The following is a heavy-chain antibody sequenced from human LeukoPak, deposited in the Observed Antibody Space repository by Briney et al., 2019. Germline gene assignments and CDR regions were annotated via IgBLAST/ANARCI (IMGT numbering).Heavy chain of an antibody. V-gene: IGHV3-9*03. CDR2: ISWNSGSI. D-gene: IGHD6-13*01. Sequence: PGRSLRLSCAASGFTFDDYATHWVRQAPGKGLEWVSGISWNSGSIGYADSVKGRFTISRDNAKNSLYLQMNSLRAEDMALYYCAKAGDSSSWTRGLYYFDYWGQGTLVTVSS. CDR3: AKAGDSSSWTRGLYYFDY. J-gene: IGHJ4*02. CDR1: GFTFDDYA.